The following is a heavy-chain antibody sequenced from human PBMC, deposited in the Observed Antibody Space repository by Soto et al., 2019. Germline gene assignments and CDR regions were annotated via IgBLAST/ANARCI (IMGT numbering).Heavy chain of an antibody. CDR1: GGSISSGGYY. J-gene: IGHJ3*02. D-gene: IGHD1-20*01. CDR2: IYYSGST. V-gene: IGHV4-31*03. Sequence: SETLSLTCTVSGGSISSGGYYWSWIRQHPGKGLEWIGYIYYSGSTYYNPSLKSRVTISVDTSKNQFSLKLSSVTAADTAVYYCARDSGITDAFDIWGQGTMVTVSS. CDR3: ARDSGITDAFDI.